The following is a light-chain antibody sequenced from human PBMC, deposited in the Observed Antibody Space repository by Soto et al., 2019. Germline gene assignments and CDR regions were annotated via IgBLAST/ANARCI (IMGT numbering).Light chain of an antibody. CDR1: QSISSY. J-gene: IGKJ5*01. CDR3: QQSYSTFAIT. CDR2: AAS. Sequence: DIQMTQSPSSLSASVGDRVTITCRASQSISSYLNWYQQKPGKAPKLLIYAASSLQSGVPSRFSGRGSGTDFALTISSLQPEDFATYYCQQSYSTFAITFGQGTRLEIK. V-gene: IGKV1-39*01.